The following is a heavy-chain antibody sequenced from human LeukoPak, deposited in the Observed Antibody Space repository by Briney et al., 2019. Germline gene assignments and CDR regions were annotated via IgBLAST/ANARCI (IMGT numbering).Heavy chain of an antibody. Sequence: GGSLRLSCAGSGFTFSSYAMTWVRQAPGTGLEWVSSISRSDGTTYYADSVKGRFTISRDNSKNTLYLQMNSLRAEDTAVYYCARAITRSYQDYWGQGTLVTVSS. CDR1: GFTFSSYA. CDR3: ARAITRSYQDY. J-gene: IGHJ4*02. CDR2: ISRSDGTT. D-gene: IGHD3-16*02. V-gene: IGHV3-23*01.